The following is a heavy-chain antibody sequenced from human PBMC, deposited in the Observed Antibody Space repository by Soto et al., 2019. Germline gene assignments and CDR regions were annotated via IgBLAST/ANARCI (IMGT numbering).Heavy chain of an antibody. CDR1: GGTINSGDYY. CDR2: IYYSGST. J-gene: IGHJ4*02. CDR3: ARGYSYGTALFDY. Sequence: PSETLSLTCSVSGGTINSGDYYWSWIRQPPGKGLEWIGYIYYSGSTYYNPSLKSRVTISVDTSKNQLSLKLSSVTAADTAVYYCARGYSYGTALFDYWGQGTLVTVSS. D-gene: IGHD5-18*01. V-gene: IGHV4-30-4*01.